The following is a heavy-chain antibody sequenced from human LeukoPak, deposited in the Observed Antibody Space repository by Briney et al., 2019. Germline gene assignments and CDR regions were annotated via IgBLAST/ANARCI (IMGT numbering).Heavy chain of an antibody. D-gene: IGHD2-21*02. CDR2: ISGSGGST. J-gene: IGHJ4*02. CDR3: AKDDLAYCGGDCSSY. CDR1: GFTFSSYA. V-gene: IGHV3-23*01. Sequence: GGSLRLSCAASGFTFSSYAMSWVRQAPGKGLEGVSAISGSGGSTYYADSVKGRFTISRDNSKNTLYLQMNSLRAEGTAVYYCAKDDLAYCGGDCSSYWGQGTLVTVSS.